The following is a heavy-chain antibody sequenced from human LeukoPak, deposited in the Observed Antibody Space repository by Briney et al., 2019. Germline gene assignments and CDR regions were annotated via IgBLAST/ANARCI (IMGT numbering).Heavy chain of an antibody. D-gene: IGHD6-13*01. CDR1: GGSFSGYY. CDR3: ARGEGIAAAGINY. J-gene: IGHJ4*02. V-gene: IGHV4-34*01. CDR2: INHSGST. Sequence: SETLSLTCAVYGGSFSGYYWSWIRQPPGKGLEWIGEINHSGSTNYNPSLKSRVTISVDTSKNQFSLKLSSVTAADTAVYYYARGEGIAAAGINYWGQGTLVTVSS.